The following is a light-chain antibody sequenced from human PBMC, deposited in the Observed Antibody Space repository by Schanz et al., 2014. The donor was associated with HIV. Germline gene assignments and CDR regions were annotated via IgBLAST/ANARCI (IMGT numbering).Light chain of an antibody. CDR1: QPVSSSF. V-gene: IGKV3D-20*02. CDR2: AAS. J-gene: IGKJ1*01. CDR3: QQRSNWPPTWT. Sequence: EIVLTQSPGTLSLSPGERATLSCKANQPVSSSFLAWYQQKPGQAPRLLIYAASNRATGIPDRFSGSGSGTDFTLTISSLEPEDFAVYYCQQRSNWPPTWTFGQGTKVEIK.